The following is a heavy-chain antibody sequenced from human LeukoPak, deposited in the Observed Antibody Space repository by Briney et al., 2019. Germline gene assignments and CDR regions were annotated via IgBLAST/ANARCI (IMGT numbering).Heavy chain of an antibody. CDR3: ASPYSSGRYYYYYGMDV. J-gene: IGHJ6*02. D-gene: IGHD6-19*01. CDR2: INPNSGGT. CDR1: GYTFTGYY. V-gene: IGHV1-2*02. Sequence: ASVKVSCKASGYTFTGYYMHWVRQAPGQGLEWMGWINPNSGGTNYAQKFQGRVTMTTDTSTSTAYMELRSLRSDDTAVYYCASPYSSGRYYYYYGMDVWGQGTTVTVSS.